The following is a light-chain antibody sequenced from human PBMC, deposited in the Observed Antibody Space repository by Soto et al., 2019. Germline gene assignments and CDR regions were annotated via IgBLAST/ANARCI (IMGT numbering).Light chain of an antibody. Sequence: SYELTQPPSVSVAPGKTARITCGGNNIGSKSVHWYQQKPGQAPVLVIYYDSDRPSGIPERFSGSNSGNTATLTISRVEAGEEADYYCQVWDSSSDHFVVFGGGTKLTVL. CDR3: QVWDSSSDHFVV. J-gene: IGLJ2*01. CDR1: NIGSKS. CDR2: YDS. V-gene: IGLV3-21*04.